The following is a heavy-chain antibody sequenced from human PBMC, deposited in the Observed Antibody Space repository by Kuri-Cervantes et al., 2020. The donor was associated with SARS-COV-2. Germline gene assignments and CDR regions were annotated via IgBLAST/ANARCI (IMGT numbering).Heavy chain of an antibody. J-gene: IGHJ6*02. CDR1: GFTFADYS. CDR3: ARELYSNPYYYYGMDV. Sequence: ESLEISFAASGFTFADYSISRVRPAPGKGLEWVSSISASGGSANYADSVKGRFTISRDNSKNTLYLQMNSLRAEDTAVYYCARELYSNPYYYYGMDVWGQGTTVTVSS. D-gene: IGHD4-11*01. CDR2: ISASGGSA. V-gene: IGHV3-23*01.